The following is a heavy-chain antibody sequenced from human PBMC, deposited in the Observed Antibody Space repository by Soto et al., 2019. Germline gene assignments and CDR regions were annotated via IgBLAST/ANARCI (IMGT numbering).Heavy chain of an antibody. J-gene: IGHJ3*02. V-gene: IGHV4-39*01. Sequence: SETLSLTCTVSGGSISSSSYYWGWIRQPPGKGLEWIGSIYYSGSTYYNPSLKSRVTISVDTSKNQFSLKLSSVTAADTAVYYCARPEGAVAGTGAFDIWGQGTMVTVSS. CDR3: ARPEGAVAGTGAFDI. CDR2: IYYSGST. CDR1: GGSISSSSYY. D-gene: IGHD6-19*01.